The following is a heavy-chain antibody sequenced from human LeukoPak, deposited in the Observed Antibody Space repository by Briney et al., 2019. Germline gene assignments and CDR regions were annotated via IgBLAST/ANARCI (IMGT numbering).Heavy chain of an antibody. CDR2: INHSGST. V-gene: IGHV4-34*01. CDR1: GVSFSGYY. Sequence: SETLSLTCAVYGVSFSGYYWSWIRQPPGKGLEWIGEINHSGSTNYNPSLKSRVTISVDTSKNQFSLKLSSVTAADTAVYYCARGSTMVRGVIPHYFDYWGQGTLVTVSS. J-gene: IGHJ4*02. CDR3: ARGSTMVRGVIPHYFDY. D-gene: IGHD3-10*01.